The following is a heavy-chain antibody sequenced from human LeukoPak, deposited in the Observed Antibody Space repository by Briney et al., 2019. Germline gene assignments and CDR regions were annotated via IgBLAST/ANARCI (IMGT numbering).Heavy chain of an antibody. Sequence: PSETLSLTCAVYGGSFSGYYWSWIRQAPGKGLEWIGSIYYSGSTYYNPSLKSRVTISVDTSKNQFSLKLSSVTAADTAVYYCARLYFGFGSDYWGQGTLVTVSS. J-gene: IGHJ4*02. CDR1: GGSFSGYY. D-gene: IGHD3-10*01. V-gene: IGHV4-34*01. CDR3: ARLYFGFGSDY. CDR2: IYYSGST.